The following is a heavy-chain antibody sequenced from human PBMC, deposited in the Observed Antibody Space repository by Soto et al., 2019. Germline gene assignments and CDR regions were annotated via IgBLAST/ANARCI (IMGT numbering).Heavy chain of an antibody. CDR1: GGTFSSYA. CDR3: GRDQGLWFRELPDRDYYYYYGMAV. J-gene: IGHJ6*02. CDR2: IIPIFGTA. V-gene: IGHV1-69*01. D-gene: IGHD3-10*01. Sequence: QVQLVQSGAEVKKPGSSVKVSCKASGGTFSSYAISWVRQAPGQGLEWMGGIIPIFGTANYAQKFQGRVTITAGESTSTAFMERGRLSSEDTAEYYWGRDQGLWFRELPDRDYYYYYGMAVWGQGTTVTVSS.